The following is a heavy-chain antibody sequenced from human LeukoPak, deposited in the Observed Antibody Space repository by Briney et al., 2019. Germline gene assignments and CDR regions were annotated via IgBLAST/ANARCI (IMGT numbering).Heavy chain of an antibody. Sequence: SETLSLTCAVYGGPFSDSYWSWIRQPPGKGLEWIGEINHSGSTNYNPSLKSRITISIDTSKNQFSLKVTSVTAADTAVYYCTRVPVMFGGWFDYWGQGALVTVSS. CDR2: INHSGST. CDR3: TRVPVMFGGWFDY. V-gene: IGHV4-34*01. J-gene: IGHJ4*02. D-gene: IGHD3-10*02. CDR1: GGPFSDSY.